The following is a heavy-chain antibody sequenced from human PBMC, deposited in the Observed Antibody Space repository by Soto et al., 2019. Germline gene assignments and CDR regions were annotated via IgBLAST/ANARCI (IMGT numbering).Heavy chain of an antibody. D-gene: IGHD5-18*01. CDR2: ISSSSSNI. Sequence: GGSLRLSCAAPGFTFSSYSMNWVRQAPGKGLVWVSSISSSSSNICYADSVKGRFTISRDNAKNSLYLQMNSLRAEDTAVYYCARVGIQLYYYGMDVWGQGTTVTVSS. V-gene: IGHV3-21*01. CDR1: GFTFSSYS. CDR3: ARVGIQLYYYGMDV. J-gene: IGHJ6*02.